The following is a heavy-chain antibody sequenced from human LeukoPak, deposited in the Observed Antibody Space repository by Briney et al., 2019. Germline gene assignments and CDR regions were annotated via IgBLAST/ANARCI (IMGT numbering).Heavy chain of an antibody. V-gene: IGHV6-1*01. Sequence: SQTLSLTCAISGDSVSSNSASWNRIRQSPSSGLEWLGRTYYRSKWYNDYAVSVKSRITINPDTSKNQFSLQLKSVTPEDTAVYYCARISSSSGLFDYWGQGTLVTVSS. CDR1: GDSVSSNSAS. D-gene: IGHD6-6*01. J-gene: IGHJ4*02. CDR3: ARISSSSGLFDY. CDR2: TYYRSKWYN.